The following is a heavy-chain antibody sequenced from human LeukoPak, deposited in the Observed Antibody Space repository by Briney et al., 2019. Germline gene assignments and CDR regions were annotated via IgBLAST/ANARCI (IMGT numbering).Heavy chain of an antibody. CDR2: FFYGST. CDR1: GGSFSGYY. D-gene: IGHD6-13*01. V-gene: IGHV4-34*12. CDR3: ARSLYSSNWFFDY. Sequence: SETLSLTCAVYGGSFSGYYWSWIRQPPGKGLEWIGTFFYGSTNYNPSLKSRVTISVDTSKNQFSLKLSPVTAADTAVYYCARSLYSSNWFFDYWGQGTLVTVSS. J-gene: IGHJ4*02.